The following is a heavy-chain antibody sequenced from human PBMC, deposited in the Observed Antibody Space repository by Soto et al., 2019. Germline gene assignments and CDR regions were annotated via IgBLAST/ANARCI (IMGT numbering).Heavy chain of an antibody. D-gene: IGHD4-4*01. J-gene: IGHJ5*02. Sequence: SETLSLTCTVSGGSISSGNHHWSWIRQPPGKGLEWIGYIYFSGSTYYNASLKSRVTISVDTSKNQFSLKLSSVTAADTALYYCARLYSKYDWFDPWGQGTLVTAPQ. CDR1: GGSISSGNHH. CDR3: ARLYSKYDWFDP. V-gene: IGHV4-30-4*01. CDR2: IYFSGST.